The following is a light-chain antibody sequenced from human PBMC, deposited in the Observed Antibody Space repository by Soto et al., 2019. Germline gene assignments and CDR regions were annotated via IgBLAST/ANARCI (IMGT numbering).Light chain of an antibody. V-gene: IGKV1-17*01. Sequence: DIQMTQSPSSLSASVGDRVTITCRASQGIRNDLDWYQQKPGKAPKRLIYAASSLQSGVPSRFSGSGSGTEFTLTISSLQPEDFVTYYCLQHNSYPLTFGQGTKVDIK. J-gene: IGKJ1*01. CDR1: QGIRND. CDR3: LQHNSYPLT. CDR2: AAS.